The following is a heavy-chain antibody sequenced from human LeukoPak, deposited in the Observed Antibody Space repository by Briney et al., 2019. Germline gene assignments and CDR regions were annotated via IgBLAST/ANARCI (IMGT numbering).Heavy chain of an antibody. D-gene: IGHD1-14*01. CDR2: IYHSGST. CDR1: GYSISSSHY. CDR3: ARATRLGYYYCYMDV. V-gene: IGHV4-38-2*02. Sequence: PSETLSLTYTVSGYSISSSHYWGWIRQPPGKGLEWVGSIYHSGSTYYNPSLKSRVTISLDTSKNQFSLELSSVTAADTAIYYCARATRLGYYYCYMDVWGKGTTVTVSS. J-gene: IGHJ6*03.